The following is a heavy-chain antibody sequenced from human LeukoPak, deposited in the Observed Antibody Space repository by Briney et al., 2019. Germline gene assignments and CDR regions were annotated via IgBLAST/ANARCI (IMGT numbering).Heavy chain of an antibody. V-gene: IGHV3-7*01. CDR3: ARAPGVVVPAAKVRYYYYGMDV. D-gene: IGHD2-2*01. CDR2: IKQDGSEK. Sequence: SGRSLRLSCAASGFTFSSYWMSWVRQAPGKGLEWVANIKQDGSEKYYVDSVKGRFTISRDNAKNSLYLQMNSLRAEDTAVYYCARAPGVVVPAAKVRYYYYGMDVWGQGTTVTVSS. J-gene: IGHJ6*02. CDR1: GFTFSSYW.